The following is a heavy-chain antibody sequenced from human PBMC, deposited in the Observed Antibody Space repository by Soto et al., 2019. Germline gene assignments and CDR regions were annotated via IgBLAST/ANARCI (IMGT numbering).Heavy chain of an antibody. J-gene: IGHJ6*02. Sequence: QVQLVQSGAEVKKPGSSVKVSCKASGDTFSTYTITWMRQAPGQGLEWMGGIIPRSATSNYAQKFQGRVTITPDESTNTASMELSSLRSEDTAVYYYARDGLVLVPPTVNPDYSYYAMDVWGHATTVTVSS. CDR1: GDTFSTYT. D-gene: IGHD2-2*01. CDR3: ARDGLVLVPPTVNPDYSYYAMDV. CDR2: IIPRSATS. V-gene: IGHV1-69*05.